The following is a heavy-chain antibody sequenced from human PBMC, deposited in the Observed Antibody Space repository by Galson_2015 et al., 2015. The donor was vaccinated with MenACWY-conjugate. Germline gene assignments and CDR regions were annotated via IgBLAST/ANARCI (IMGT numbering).Heavy chain of an antibody. CDR2: IKQDGSEN. V-gene: IGHV3-7*03. J-gene: IGHJ6*02. Sequence: SLRLSCAASGFTFSNYWMNWVRQAPGRGLEWVAKIKQDGSENYYVEYVKGRFTISRDNAKNSLYLQMHSLRAEDTAVYYCARDSHLRYGSGSNPPIYYVFGMDVWGQGTTVTVSS. CDR3: ARDSHLRYGSGSNPPIYYVFGMDV. D-gene: IGHD3-10*01. CDR1: GFTFSNYW.